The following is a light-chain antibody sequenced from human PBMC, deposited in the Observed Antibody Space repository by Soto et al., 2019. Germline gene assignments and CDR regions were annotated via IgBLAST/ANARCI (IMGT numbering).Light chain of an antibody. CDR3: QQYHYWWT. J-gene: IGKJ1*01. CDR1: QSISSH. CDR2: DAS. Sequence: EIVMTQSPATLSVSRGETATLSCRASQSISSHLAWYQQKPGQAPRLLMHDASARATGIPARFSGSGSGTEFTLTISSLQSEDFAVYYCQQYHYWWTFGQGTKVEIK. V-gene: IGKV3-15*01.